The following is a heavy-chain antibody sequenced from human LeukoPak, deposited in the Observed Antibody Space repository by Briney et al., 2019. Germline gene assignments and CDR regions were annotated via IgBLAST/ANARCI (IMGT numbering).Heavy chain of an antibody. CDR3: VKDPRDTYGTNWFVS. Sequence: GGSLRLSCVASGFSFGNYAMSWVRQAPGKGLQWVSQISGTGGATWYAGFVRDRFTISRDNSKKTLYLQMSGLRVEDTAMYYCVKDPRDTYGTNWFVSWGQGTLLIVSS. CDR1: GFSFGNYA. V-gene: IGHV3-23*01. CDR2: ISGTGGAT. J-gene: IGHJ5*01. D-gene: IGHD2-21*01.